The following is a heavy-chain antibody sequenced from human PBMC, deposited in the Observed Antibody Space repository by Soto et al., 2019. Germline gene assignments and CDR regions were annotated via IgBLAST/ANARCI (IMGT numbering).Heavy chain of an antibody. CDR3: AVGGNYLSMDV. CDR1: GYTFTSYY. Sequence: QVQLVQSGAEVKKPGASVKVSCKASGYTFTSYYMHWVRLAPGQGLEGMGIINPDGGGTSYAKQFQGRVIMTSDTSTSTVYMEMSSLRSEDTAVYYCAVGGNYLSMDVWGQGPTVTVSS. D-gene: IGHD4-4*01. CDR2: INPDGGGT. V-gene: IGHV1-46*01. J-gene: IGHJ6*02.